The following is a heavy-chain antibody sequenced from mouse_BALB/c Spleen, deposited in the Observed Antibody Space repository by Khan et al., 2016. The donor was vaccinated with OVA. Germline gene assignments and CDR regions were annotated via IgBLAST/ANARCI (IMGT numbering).Heavy chain of an antibody. V-gene: IGHV1S134*01. CDR1: GSTFTSFG. J-gene: IGHJ2*01. CDR2: IYPGNGYT. CDR3: TTAYYRYYFDY. D-gene: IGHD2-12*01. Sequence: EVQLQESGAELGRPGSSVKLSCKTSGSTFTSFGIKWVKQRPGQGLQWIGYIYPGNGYTEYNEKFQGKAILTSDTSSSTAYMQLRSLTSEDSAIYFCTTAYYRYYFDYWGQGTTRTVSS.